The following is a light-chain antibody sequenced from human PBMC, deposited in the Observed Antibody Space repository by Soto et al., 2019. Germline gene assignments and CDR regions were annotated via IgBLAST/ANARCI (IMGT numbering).Light chain of an antibody. CDR3: QVWGSNTVV. CDR2: QDT. J-gene: IGLJ2*01. Sequence: SYELTQPPSVSVSPGQTASITCSGDKLGDRYACWYQQKPGQSPVLVIYQDTKRPSGIPERFSGSNSGNTATLTISGTQAMDEADYFCQVWGSNTVVFGRGTKLTVL. CDR1: KLGDRY. V-gene: IGLV3-1*01.